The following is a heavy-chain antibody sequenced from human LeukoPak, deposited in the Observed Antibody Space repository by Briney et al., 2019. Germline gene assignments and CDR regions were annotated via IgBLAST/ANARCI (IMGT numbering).Heavy chain of an antibody. V-gene: IGHV1-46*01. CDR2: INPSGGST. CDR3: ARDLPSYDFWSGYSSNFDY. CDR1: GYTFTSYY. J-gene: IGHJ4*02. Sequence: ASVKVSCKASGYTFTSYYMHWVRQAPGQGLEWMGIINPSGGSTSYAQKFPGRVTMTRDTSTSTVYMELSSLRSEDTAVYYCARDLPSYDFWSGYSSNFDYWGQGTLVTVSS. D-gene: IGHD3-3*01.